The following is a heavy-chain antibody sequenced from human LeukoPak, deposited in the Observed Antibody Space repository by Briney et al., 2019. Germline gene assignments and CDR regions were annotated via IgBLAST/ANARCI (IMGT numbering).Heavy chain of an antibody. J-gene: IGHJ4*02. V-gene: IGHV3-9*01. CDR1: GFTFDDYA. Sequence: GGSLRLSCAASGFTFDDYAMHWVRQAPGKGLEWVSGISWNNGSIGYADSVKGRFTISRDNAKNSLCLQMNSLRAEDTAVYYCARDGPIAAAAFDYWGQGTLVTVSS. D-gene: IGHD6-13*01. CDR2: ISWNNGSI. CDR3: ARDGPIAAAAFDY.